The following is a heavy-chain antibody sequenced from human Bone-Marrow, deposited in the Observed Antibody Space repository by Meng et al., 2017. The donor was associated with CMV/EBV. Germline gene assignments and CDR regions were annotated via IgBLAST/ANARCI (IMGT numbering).Heavy chain of an antibody. CDR2: ISAYNGNT. CDR3: TRAGRGVPGDFDY. J-gene: IGHJ4*02. V-gene: IGHV1-18*01. CDR1: GYTFTSYG. D-gene: IGHD3-10*01. Sequence: ASVKVSCKASGYTFTSYGISWVRQAPGQGLEWMGWISAYNGNTNYAQKLQDRIIMTTDTSTSTVYMELSSLRSEDTALYYCTRAGRGVPGDFDYWGQGTMVTVSA.